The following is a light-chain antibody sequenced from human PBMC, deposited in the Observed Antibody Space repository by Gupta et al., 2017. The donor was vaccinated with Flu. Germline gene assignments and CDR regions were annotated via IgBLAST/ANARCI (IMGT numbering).Light chain of an antibody. CDR1: TNEVGDYNY. CDR3: SSYTDSGIWV. CDR2: EVN. J-gene: IGLJ3*02. V-gene: IGLV2-14*01. Sequence: TTNSCAGTTNEVGDYNYVCWHRQPADKAHRLMIYEVNSRSAGVTRLFSGSTADNAASLIISVHEEEDEGDYYSSSYTDSGIWVFGGGTKVTVL.